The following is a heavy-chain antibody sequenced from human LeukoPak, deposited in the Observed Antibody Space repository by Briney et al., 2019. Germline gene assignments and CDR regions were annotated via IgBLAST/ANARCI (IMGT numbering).Heavy chain of an antibody. D-gene: IGHD6-6*01. CDR3: AREDGPKSIAARPSDY. CDR1: GFTFSSYG. CDR2: IWYDGSNK. V-gene: IGHV3-33*01. Sequence: GGSLRLSCEASGFTFSSYGMHWVRQAPGKGLEWVAVIWYDGSNKYYADSVKGRFTISRDNSKNTLYLQMNSLRAEDTAVYYCAREDGPKSIAARPSDYWGQGTLVTVSS. J-gene: IGHJ4*02.